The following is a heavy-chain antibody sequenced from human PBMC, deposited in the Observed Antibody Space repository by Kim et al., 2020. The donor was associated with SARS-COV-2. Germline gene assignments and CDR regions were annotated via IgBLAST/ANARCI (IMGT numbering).Heavy chain of an antibody. CDR2: ISYDGSNK. CDR1: GFTFSSYA. J-gene: IGHJ6*02. CDR3: ARASIAPLYYYGMDV. D-gene: IGHD6-6*01. Sequence: GGSLRLSCAASGFTFSSYAMHWVRQAPGKGLEWVAVISYDGSNKYYADSVKGRFTISRDNSKNTLYLQMNSLRAEDTAVYYCARASIAPLYYYGMDVWGQGTTVTVSS. V-gene: IGHV3-30-3*01.